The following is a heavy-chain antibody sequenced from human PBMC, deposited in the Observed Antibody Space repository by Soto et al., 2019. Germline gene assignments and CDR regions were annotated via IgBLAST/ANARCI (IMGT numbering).Heavy chain of an antibody. D-gene: IGHD2-21*02. Sequence: PGGSLTLSSPPSGFTFSKAYMNWVRHAPGKGLEWGDQIDSKKDADKTDLAPPVKGRFTLPRDDSKQTAYLQLNGLETQDTARYYCVTRFTAVATARFAYWVWGTLVTVSS. CDR1: GFTFSKAY. CDR2: IDSKKDADKT. CDR3: VTRFTAVATARFAY. V-gene: IGHV3-15*04. J-gene: IGHJ4*02.